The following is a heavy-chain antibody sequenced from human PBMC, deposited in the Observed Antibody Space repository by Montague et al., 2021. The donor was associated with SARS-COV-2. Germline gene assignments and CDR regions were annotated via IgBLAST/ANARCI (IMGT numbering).Heavy chain of an antibody. CDR1: GFTFSSYG. V-gene: IGHV3-33*06. CDR3: AKEIIEVAADWYFDL. J-gene: IGHJ2*01. CDR2: IWYDGSNK. Sequence: SLRLSCAASGFTFSSYGMHWVRQAPGKGLEWVAVIWYDGSNKYYADSVKGQFTISRDNSKNTLYLQMNSLRAEDTAVYYCAKEIIEVAADWYFDLWGRGTLVTVSS. D-gene: IGHD6-19*01.